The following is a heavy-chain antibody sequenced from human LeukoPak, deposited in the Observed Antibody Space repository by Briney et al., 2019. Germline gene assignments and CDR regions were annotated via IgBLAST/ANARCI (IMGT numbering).Heavy chain of an antibody. CDR1: GGTFSSYA. CDR2: INPNSGGT. Sequence: ASVKVSCKASGGTFSSYAISWVRQAPGQGLEWMGWINPNSGGTNYAQKFQGRVTMTRDTSISTAYMELSRLRSDDTAVYYCARDSRITIFGVVARKVGFDYWGQGTLVTVSS. D-gene: IGHD3-3*01. CDR3: ARDSRITIFGVVARKVGFDY. J-gene: IGHJ4*02. V-gene: IGHV1-2*02.